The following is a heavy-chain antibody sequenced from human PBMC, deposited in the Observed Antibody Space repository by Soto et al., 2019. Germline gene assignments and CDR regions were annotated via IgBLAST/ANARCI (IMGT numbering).Heavy chain of an antibody. V-gene: IGHV4-38-2*01. Sequence: SETLSLTCGVSGYSITSGFYWGWVRQSPGKGLEWIGSISYSAKTFYNPSLASRLFIAVDTSKNQFSLRLTSVTAADTALYYCTRGAGAPWVRFDSWGQGTLVTVSS. D-gene: IGHD3-16*01. J-gene: IGHJ4*02. CDR2: ISYSAKT. CDR3: TRGAGAPWVRFDS. CDR1: GYSITSGFY.